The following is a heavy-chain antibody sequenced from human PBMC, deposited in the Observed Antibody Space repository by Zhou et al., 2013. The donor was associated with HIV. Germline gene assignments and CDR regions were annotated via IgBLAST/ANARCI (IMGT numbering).Heavy chain of an antibody. V-gene: IGHV1-2*02. CDR3: ARLSSSKVHY. Sequence: MHWVRQAPGQGLEWMGWINPNSGGTNYAQRFQGRVTMTTDTSISTAYMELSRLRSDDTAVYYCARLSSSKVHYWGQGTLVTVSS. CDR2: INPNSGGT. J-gene: IGHJ4*02. D-gene: IGHD2-2*01.